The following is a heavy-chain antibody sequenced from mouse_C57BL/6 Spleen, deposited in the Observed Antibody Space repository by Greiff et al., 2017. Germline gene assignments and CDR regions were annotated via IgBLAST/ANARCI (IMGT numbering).Heavy chain of an antibody. D-gene: IGHD1-1*01. CDR3: ARSITTVVVSPYYFDY. Sequence: EVMLVESGGGLVKPGGSLKLSCAASGFTFSDYGMHWVRQAPEKGLEWVAYISSGSSTIYYADTVKGRFTISRDNAKNTLFLQMTSLRSEDTAMYYCARSITTVVVSPYYFDYWGQGTTLTVSS. V-gene: IGHV5-17*01. CDR1: GFTFSDYG. J-gene: IGHJ2*01. CDR2: ISSGSSTI.